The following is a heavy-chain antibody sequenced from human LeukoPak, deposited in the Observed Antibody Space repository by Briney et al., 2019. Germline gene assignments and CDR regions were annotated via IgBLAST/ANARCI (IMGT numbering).Heavy chain of an antibody. V-gene: IGHV4-30-4*01. CDR1: GGSISSGDYY. CDR3: ARSMPNSYYYGSGSYAVWFDP. Sequence: SQTLSLTCTVSGGSISSGDYYWSWIRQPPGKGLEWIGYIYYSGSTYYNPSLKSRVTISVDTSKNQFSLKLSSVTAADTAVYYCARSMPNSYYYGSGSYAVWFDPWGQGTLVTVSS. J-gene: IGHJ5*02. D-gene: IGHD3-10*01. CDR2: IYYSGST.